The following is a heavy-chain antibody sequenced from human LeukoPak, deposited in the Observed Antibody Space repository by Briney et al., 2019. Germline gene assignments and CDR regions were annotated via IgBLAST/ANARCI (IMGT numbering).Heavy chain of an antibody. D-gene: IGHD5-24*01. CDR1: GGSIRTYY. V-gene: IGHV4-59*08. Sequence: PSETLSLTCTVSGGSIRTYYWSWIRQPPGKGLEWIGYIYYSGNTNYNPSLKSRITISVDTSKNQFSLKLSSVTASDTAVYYCARHQGPRDGYNYGRAFDIWGQGTMVTVSS. CDR3: ARHQGPRDGYNYGRAFDI. CDR2: IYYSGNT. J-gene: IGHJ3*02.